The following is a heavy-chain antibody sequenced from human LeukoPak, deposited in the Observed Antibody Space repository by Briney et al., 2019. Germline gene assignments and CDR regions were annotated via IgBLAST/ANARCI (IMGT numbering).Heavy chain of an antibody. CDR1: GFTFSSYA. D-gene: IGHD3-22*01. CDR3: ARAGSSPYDSSLYGMDV. J-gene: IGHJ6*02. V-gene: IGHV3-64*01. CDR2: ISSNGGST. Sequence: GGSLRLSCAASGFTFSSYAMHWIRQAPGKGLEYVSAISSNGGSTYYANSVKGRFTISRDNSKNTLYLQMGSLRAEDMAVYYCARAGSSPYDSSLYGMDVWGQGTTVTVSS.